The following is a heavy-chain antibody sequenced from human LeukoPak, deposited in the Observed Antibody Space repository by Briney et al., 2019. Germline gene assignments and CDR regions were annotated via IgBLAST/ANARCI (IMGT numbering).Heavy chain of an antibody. CDR3: AGDSMTTVTTYTFGDY. J-gene: IGHJ4*02. V-gene: IGHV3-64*01. Sequence: GGSLRLSCAASGFXFSSYAIHWVRQAPGKGLKYVSSISTNGGNTYYANSVKGRFTISRDNSKNMLYLQMGSLRAEDMAVYYCAGDSMTTVTTYTFGDYWGQGTLVTVSS. D-gene: IGHD4-17*01. CDR1: GFXFSSYA. CDR2: ISTNGGNT.